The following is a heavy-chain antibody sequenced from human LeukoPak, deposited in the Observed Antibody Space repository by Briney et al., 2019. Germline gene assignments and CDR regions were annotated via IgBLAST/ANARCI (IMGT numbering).Heavy chain of an antibody. CDR3: ARGHMGIAAAGTLDDAFDI. V-gene: IGHV3-53*01. CDR2: IYSGGST. J-gene: IGHJ3*02. Sequence: GGSLRLSCAASGFTVSSNYMSWVRQAPGKGLEWVSVIYSGGSTYYADSVKGRFTISRDNAKNSLYLQMNSLRAEDTALYHCARGHMGIAAAGTLDDAFDIWGQGTMVTVSS. CDR1: GFTVSSNY. D-gene: IGHD6-13*01.